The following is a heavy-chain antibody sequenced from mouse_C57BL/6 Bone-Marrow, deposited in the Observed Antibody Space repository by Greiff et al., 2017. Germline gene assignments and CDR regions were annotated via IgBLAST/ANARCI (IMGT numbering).Heavy chain of an antibody. J-gene: IGHJ2*01. CDR1: GYTFTSYW. D-gene: IGHD2-2*01. Sequence: QVQLKQPGAELVKPGASVKLSCKASGYTFTSYWMHWVKQRPGQGLEWIGMIHPNSGSTNYNEKFKSKATLTVDKSSSTAYMQPSSLTSEDSAVYDCARRRYMVTTGFDYWGQGTTLTVSS. CDR3: ARRRYMVTTGFDY. CDR2: IHPNSGST. V-gene: IGHV1-64*01.